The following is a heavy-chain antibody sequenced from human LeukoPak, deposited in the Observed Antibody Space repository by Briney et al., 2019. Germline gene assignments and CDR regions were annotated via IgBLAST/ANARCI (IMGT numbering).Heavy chain of an antibody. CDR2: INPNSGGT. D-gene: IGHD3-3*01. J-gene: IGHJ4*02. Sequence: GASVKVSCKASGYTFTGYYIHWVRQAPGQRLEWMGRINPNSGGTNYAQKFQGRVTMTRDTSISTAYTELSRLRSDDTAVYYCARVDTIYQFDYWGQGTLVTVSS. V-gene: IGHV1-2*06. CDR3: ARVDTIYQFDY. CDR1: GYTFTGYY.